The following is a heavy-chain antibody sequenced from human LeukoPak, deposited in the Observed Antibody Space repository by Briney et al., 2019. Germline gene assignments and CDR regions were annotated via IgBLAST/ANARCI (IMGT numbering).Heavy chain of an antibody. CDR2: INSDGSSI. CDR1: GFTFSSYW. Sequence: GGSLRLSCAASGFTFSSYWMHWVRQAPGKGLAWVSRINSDGSSINYADSVKGRFTISRDNAKNTLYLQMSSLRAEDTAVYYCARDGGLGNNWFDPWGQGALVTVSS. D-gene: IGHD3-16*01. J-gene: IGHJ5*01. CDR3: ARDGGLGNNWFDP. V-gene: IGHV3-74*01.